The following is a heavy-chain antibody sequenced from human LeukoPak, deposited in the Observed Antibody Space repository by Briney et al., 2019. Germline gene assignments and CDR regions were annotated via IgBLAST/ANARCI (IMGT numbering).Heavy chain of an antibody. CDR3: ARDRAGSGSDY. J-gene: IGHJ4*02. V-gene: IGHV1-69*04. D-gene: IGHD6-19*01. CDR2: IIPILGIA. CDR1: VGTFSSYA. Sequence: GASVTVSCKASVGTFSSYAISWVRQAPGQGREWMGRIIPILGIANYAQKFQGRVTITADKSTSTAYVELSSLRSEDTAVYYCARDRAGSGSDYWGQGTLVTVSS.